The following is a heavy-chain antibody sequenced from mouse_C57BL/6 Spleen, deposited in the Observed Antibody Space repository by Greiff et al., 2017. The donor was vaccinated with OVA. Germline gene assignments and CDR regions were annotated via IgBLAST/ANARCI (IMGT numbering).Heavy chain of an antibody. D-gene: IGHD1-1*01. CDR1: GYTFTDHT. CDR3: ARDYYGSSYGFDY. J-gene: IGHJ2*01. Sequence: VKLMESDAELVKPGASVKISCKVSGYTFTDHTIHWMKQRPEQGLEWIGYIYPRDGSTKYNEKFKGKATLTADKSSSTAYMQLNSLTSEDSAVYFCARDYYGSSYGFDYWGQGTTLTVSS. V-gene: IGHV1-78*01. CDR2: IYPRDGST.